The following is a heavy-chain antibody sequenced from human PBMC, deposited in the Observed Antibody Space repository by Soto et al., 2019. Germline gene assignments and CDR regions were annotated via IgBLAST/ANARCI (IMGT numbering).Heavy chain of an antibody. J-gene: IGHJ4*02. CDR2: INQDGSGK. CDR3: AVQGATFDY. D-gene: IGHD1-26*01. CDR1: GFTFSSYW. Sequence: EVQLVESGGGLVQPGGSLRLSCAASGFTFSSYWMRWVRQAPGKGLECVANINQDGSGKYYVDSVKGRFTISRDNAKNSLSLQMTSLRAEDTAVYYCAVQGATFDYWGQGTLVTVSS. V-gene: IGHV3-7*01.